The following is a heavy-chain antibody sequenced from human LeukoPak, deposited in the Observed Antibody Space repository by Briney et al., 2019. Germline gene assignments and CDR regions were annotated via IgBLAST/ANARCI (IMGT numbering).Heavy chain of an antibody. CDR1: GFTFSTYW. CDR3: ARDSNYYYANDY. J-gene: IGHJ4*02. D-gene: IGHD3-10*01. Sequence: GALRLSCAASGFTFSTYWMNWVRQAPGKGLEWVAHIKQDGSEKYYVDSVKGRFTISRDNAKNSLYLQMNSLRAEDTAVYYCARDSNYYYANDYWGQGTLVTVSS. CDR2: IKQDGSEK. V-gene: IGHV3-7*01.